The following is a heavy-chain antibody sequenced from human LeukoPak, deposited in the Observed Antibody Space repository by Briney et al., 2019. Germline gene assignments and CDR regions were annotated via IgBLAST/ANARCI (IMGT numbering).Heavy chain of an antibody. J-gene: IGHJ4*02. CDR3: ASWPLGYSRDY. CDR2: NIPIFGTA. V-gene: IGHV1-69*05. D-gene: IGHD5-18*01. Sequence: SVKVSCKASGGTFSSYAISWVRQAPGQGPEWMGGNIPIFGTANYAQKFQGRVTITTDESTSTAYMELSSLRSEDTAVYYCASWPLGYSRDYWGQGTLVTVSS. CDR1: GGTFSSYA.